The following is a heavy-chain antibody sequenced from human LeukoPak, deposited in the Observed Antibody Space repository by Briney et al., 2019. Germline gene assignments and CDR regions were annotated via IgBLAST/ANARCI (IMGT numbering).Heavy chain of an antibody. J-gene: IGHJ5*02. Sequence: GASVKVSCKASGYTFTSYAMHWVRQAPGQRLEWMGWINAGNGNTKYSQKFQGRVTMTRDTSTSTVYMELSSLRSEDTAVYYCARESYSGSSNWFDPWGQGTLVTVSS. V-gene: IGHV1-3*01. CDR3: ARESYSGSSNWFDP. CDR2: INAGNGNT. CDR1: GYTFTSYA. D-gene: IGHD1-26*01.